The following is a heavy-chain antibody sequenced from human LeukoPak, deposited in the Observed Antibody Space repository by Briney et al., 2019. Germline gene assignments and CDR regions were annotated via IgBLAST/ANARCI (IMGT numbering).Heavy chain of an antibody. J-gene: IGHJ6*02. V-gene: IGHV1-2*02. D-gene: IGHD1-1*01. CDR1: GYTFTGYY. CDR3: ARDTTRMVSYYYYGMDV. CDR2: INPNSGGT. Sequence: ASVKVSCKASGYTFTGYYMHWVRQAPGQGLEWVGWINPNSGGTNYAQKFQGRVTMTRDTSISTAYMELSRLRSDDTAVYYCARDTTRMVSYYYYGMDVWGQGTTVTVSS.